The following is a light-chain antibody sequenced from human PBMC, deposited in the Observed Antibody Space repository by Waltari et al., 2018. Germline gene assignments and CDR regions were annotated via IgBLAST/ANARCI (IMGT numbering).Light chain of an antibody. V-gene: IGLV1-47*01. Sequence: QSVVTQPPSASGTPGQRVTISCSGSSSNIGGNHVSWYQQFPGMAPKLLIYKNSQRPSGVPARFSGSKSGTSASLAISGLRSEDEAQYYCAAWDDGLSGPAFGGGTKLTVL. J-gene: IGLJ3*02. CDR1: SSNIGGNH. CDR2: KNS. CDR3: AAWDDGLSGPA.